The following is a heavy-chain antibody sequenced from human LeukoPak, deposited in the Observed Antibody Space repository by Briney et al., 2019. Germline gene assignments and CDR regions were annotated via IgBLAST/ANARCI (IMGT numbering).Heavy chain of an antibody. D-gene: IGHD3-10*01. V-gene: IGHV4-39*07. CDR1: GGSISSSSYY. CDR2: IYYSGST. J-gene: IGHJ5*02. CDR3: ARDLLLSSVFDP. Sequence: SGTLSLTCTVSGGSISSSSYYWGWIRQPPGKGLEWIGSIYYSGSTYYNPSLKSRVTISVDTSKNQFSLKLSSVTAADTAVYYCARDLLLSSVFDPWGQGTLVTVSS.